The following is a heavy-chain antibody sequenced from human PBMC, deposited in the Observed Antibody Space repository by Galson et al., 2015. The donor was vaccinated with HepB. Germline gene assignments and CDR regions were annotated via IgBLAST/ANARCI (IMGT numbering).Heavy chain of an antibody. CDR3: ARHVGVPGTRGFDY. V-gene: IGHV4-4*02. CDR1: GGSISSGNW. Sequence: ETLSLTCAVSGGSISSGNWWSWVRQPPGKGLEWIGEIYHSGTANYNPSLESRGTMSLDKSKNQISLKVTSVTAADTAVYYCARHVGVPGTRGFDYWGQGTLITVSS. CDR2: IYHSGTA. D-gene: IGHD2-2*01. J-gene: IGHJ4*02.